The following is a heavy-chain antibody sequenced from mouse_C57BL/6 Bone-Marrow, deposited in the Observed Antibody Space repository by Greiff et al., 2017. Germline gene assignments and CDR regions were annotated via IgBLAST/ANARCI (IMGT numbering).Heavy chain of an antibody. CDR2: IYPGSGNT. CDR3: AREWGKGFDY. CDR1: GYTFTDYY. D-gene: IGHD1-3*01. V-gene: IGHV1-76*01. J-gene: IGHJ2*01. Sequence: QVQLQQSGAELVRPGASVKLSCKASGYTFTDYYINWVKQRPGQGLEWIARIYPGSGNTYYNEKFKGKATLTAEKSSSTAYMQLSSLTSEDSAVYFCAREWGKGFDYWGQGTTLTVSS.